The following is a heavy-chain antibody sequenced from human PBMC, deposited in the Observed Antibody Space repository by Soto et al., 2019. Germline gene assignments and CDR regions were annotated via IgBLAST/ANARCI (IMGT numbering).Heavy chain of an antibody. Sequence: GGSLRLSCAASGFTFSSHAMSWVRQAPGKGLEWVSAISDSGGRTYYADSVKGRFTISRDNSKDTLYLQMNSLRVEDTAVYFCSRDVVVGAKALNYWGQGALVTVSS. J-gene: IGHJ4*02. D-gene: IGHD2-15*01. CDR2: ISDSGGRT. V-gene: IGHV3-23*01. CDR1: GFTFSSHA. CDR3: SRDVVVGAKALNY.